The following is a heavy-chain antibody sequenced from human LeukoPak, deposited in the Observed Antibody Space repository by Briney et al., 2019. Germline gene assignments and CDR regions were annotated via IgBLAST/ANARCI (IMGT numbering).Heavy chain of an antibody. J-gene: IGHJ5*02. CDR3: AGGHRNWLLSWFDP. CDR2: INDSENT. D-gene: IGHD3-9*01. CDR1: TYSISSDYF. V-gene: IGHV4-38-2*02. Sequence: SETLSLTCSVSTYSISSDYFWGWIRQPPGKGLEWIGEINDSENTNYNPSLKSRVTISIDTSKNQFSLTLTSVTAADTAVYYCAGGHRNWLLSWFDPWGRGTLVTVSS.